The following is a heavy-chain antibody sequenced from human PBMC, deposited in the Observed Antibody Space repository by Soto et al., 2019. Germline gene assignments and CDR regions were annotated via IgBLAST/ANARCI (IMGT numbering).Heavy chain of an antibody. D-gene: IGHD2-21*02. CDR2: ISAYNGNT. CDR1: GYTFTSYG. J-gene: IGHJ6*02. V-gene: IGHV1-18*01. Sequence: ASVKVSCKASGYTFTSYGISWVRQAPGQGLEWMGWISAYNGNTNYAQKLQGRVTMTTDTSTSTAYMELRSLRSDDTAVYYCARDRNGNCGGDCYLYYYGMDVWGQGTTVTVSS. CDR3: ARDRNGNCGGDCYLYYYGMDV.